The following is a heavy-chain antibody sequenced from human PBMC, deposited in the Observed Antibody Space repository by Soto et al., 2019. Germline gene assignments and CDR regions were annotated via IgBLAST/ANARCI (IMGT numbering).Heavy chain of an antibody. J-gene: IGHJ4*02. Sequence: SETLSLTCAVYGGSFGGYYWSWIRQPPGKGLEWIGEINHSGSTNYNPSLKSRVTISVDTSKNQSSLKLSSVTAADTAVFYFARSRVRGSYSSPFDYWGQGTLVTVSS. CDR3: ARSRVRGSYSSPFDY. V-gene: IGHV4-34*01. CDR1: GGSFGGYY. D-gene: IGHD6-13*01. CDR2: INHSGST.